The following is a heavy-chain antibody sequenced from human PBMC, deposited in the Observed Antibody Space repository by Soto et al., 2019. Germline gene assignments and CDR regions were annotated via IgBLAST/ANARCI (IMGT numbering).Heavy chain of an antibody. CDR2: ISPMFGTA. J-gene: IGHJ4*02. Sequence: QVQLVQSGAEVKKPESSVKVSCRSPGGTLSTYAISWVRQAPGQGLEWMGGISPMFGTANYAQRFQDRVTITADESTNTVYMELSSLISEDTAVYFCASGIQLWLRRINNGYSGWGQGTLVTVSS. CDR1: GGTLSTYA. CDR3: ASGIQLWLRRINNGYSG. V-gene: IGHV1-69*13. D-gene: IGHD5-18*01.